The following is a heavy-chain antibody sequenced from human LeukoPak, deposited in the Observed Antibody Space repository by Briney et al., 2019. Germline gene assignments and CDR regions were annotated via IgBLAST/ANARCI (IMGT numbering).Heavy chain of an antibody. D-gene: IGHD6-13*01. CDR3: ASQAAAGSKGPYYYYYMDV. V-gene: IGHV4-4*07. Sequence: SETLSLTCTVPGGSISSYYWSWIRQPAGKGLEWIGRIYTSGSTNYNPSLKSRVTMSVDTSKNQFSLKLSSVTAADTAVHYCASQAAAGSKGPYYYYYMDVWGKGTTVTVSS. CDR1: GGSISSYY. CDR2: IYTSGST. J-gene: IGHJ6*03.